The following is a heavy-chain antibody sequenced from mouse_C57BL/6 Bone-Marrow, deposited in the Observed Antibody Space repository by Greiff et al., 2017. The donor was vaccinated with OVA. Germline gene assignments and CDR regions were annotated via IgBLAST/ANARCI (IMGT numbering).Heavy chain of an antibody. CDR1: GFTFSSYG. CDR3: ARQATVVSYFDY. Sequence: EVQRVESGGDLVKPGGSLKLSCAASGFTFSSYGMSWVRQTPDKRLEWVATISSGGSYTYYPDSVKGRFTISRDNAKNTLYLQMSSLKSEDTAMYYCARQATVVSYFDYWGQGTTLTVSS. D-gene: IGHD1-1*01. J-gene: IGHJ2*01. CDR2: ISSGGSYT. V-gene: IGHV5-6*01.